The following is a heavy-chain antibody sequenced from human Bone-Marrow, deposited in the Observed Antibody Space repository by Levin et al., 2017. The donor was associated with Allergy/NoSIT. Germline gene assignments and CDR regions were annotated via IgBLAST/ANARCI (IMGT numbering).Heavy chain of an antibody. CDR3: ATGPFTSRDYYYYGMDG. CDR1: GFTFSSYA. CDR2: ISYDGSNK. Sequence: GGSLRLSCAASGFTFSSYAMHWVRQAPGKGLEWVAVISYDGSNKYYADSVKGRFTISRDNSKNTLYLQMNSLRAEDTAVYYCATGPFTSRDYYYYGMDGWGQGTTVTVSS. D-gene: IGHD2-2*01. J-gene: IGHJ6*02. V-gene: IGHV3-30*04.